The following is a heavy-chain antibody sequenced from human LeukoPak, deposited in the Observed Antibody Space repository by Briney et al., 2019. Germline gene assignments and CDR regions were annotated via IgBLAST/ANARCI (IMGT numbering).Heavy chain of an antibody. D-gene: IGHD6-13*01. J-gene: IGHJ5*02. CDR3: AKDPHRNYGSSLNGWFDP. V-gene: IGHV4-4*07. CDR1: GDSINNYY. CDR2: IYSSGST. Sequence: PSETLSLTCTVSGDSINNYYWNWIRQPAGKGLEWIGRIYSSGSTNYNPSPKGRVSMSVDTSKNQFSLKVNSVTAADTAVYYCAKDPHRNYGSSLNGWFDPWGQGTLVTVSS.